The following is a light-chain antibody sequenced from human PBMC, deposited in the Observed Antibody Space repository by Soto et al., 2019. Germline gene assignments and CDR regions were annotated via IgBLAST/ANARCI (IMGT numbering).Light chain of an antibody. V-gene: IGKV1-33*01. J-gene: IGKJ5*01. Sequence: DIQMTQSPSSLSASVGDRVTITCRASQDISNYLNWYQQRPGKAPKLLIYDASNLETGVPSRFSGTRSGTHFTFAITSLQPEDVATNYCQQSNSLPITFGQGARLEI. CDR2: DAS. CDR1: QDISNY. CDR3: QQSNSLPIT.